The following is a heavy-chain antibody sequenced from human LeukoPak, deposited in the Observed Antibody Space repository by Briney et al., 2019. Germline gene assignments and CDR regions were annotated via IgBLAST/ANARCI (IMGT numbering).Heavy chain of an antibody. V-gene: IGHV1-2*02. Sequence: GASVKVSCKASGYTFTGYCMHWVRQAPGQGLEWMGWINPNSGGTNYAQKFQGRVTMTRDTSISTAYMALSRLRSDDTAVYYCAKGPGREGRSGAFFDYGAQGTLVTVSS. CDR3: AKGPGREGRSGAFFDY. CDR2: INPNSGGT. CDR1: GYTFTGYC. D-gene: IGHD3-10*01. J-gene: IGHJ4*02.